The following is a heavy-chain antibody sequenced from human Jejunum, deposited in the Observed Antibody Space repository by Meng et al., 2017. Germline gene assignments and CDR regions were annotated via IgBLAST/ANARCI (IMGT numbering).Heavy chain of an antibody. Sequence: EVKLVGPGGGLVQPGESLGISCAASGFTFSSHWMHWVRQFPGKGLVWLSRINSDGSDISYADSVKGRFTISRDNAKNTLYLQMSSLRVEDTAVYYCAKEFHGSGTSPWGQGTLVTVSS. D-gene: IGHD3-10*01. CDR1: GFTFSSHW. CDR3: AKEFHGSGTSP. CDR2: INSDGSDI. J-gene: IGHJ5*02. V-gene: IGHV3-74*01.